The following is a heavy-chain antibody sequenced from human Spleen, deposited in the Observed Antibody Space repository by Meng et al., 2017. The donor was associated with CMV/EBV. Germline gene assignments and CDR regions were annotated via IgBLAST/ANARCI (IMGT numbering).Heavy chain of an antibody. V-gene: IGHV4-4*02. J-gene: IGHJ4*02. CDR2: IYHSGST. Sequence: SGGSISSSNWWSWVRQPPGKGLEWIGEIYHSGSTHYNPSLKSRVTISVDKSKNQFSLKLSSVTATDTAVYYCARTVAAAGKKYYFDYWGQGTLVTVSS. CDR3: ARTVAAAGKKYYFDY. CDR1: GGSISSSNW. D-gene: IGHD6-13*01.